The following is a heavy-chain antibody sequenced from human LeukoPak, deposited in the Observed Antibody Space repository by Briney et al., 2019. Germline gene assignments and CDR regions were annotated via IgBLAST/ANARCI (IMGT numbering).Heavy chain of an antibody. V-gene: IGHV3-23*01. CDR2: ISGSGGST. CDR1: GFTFSNYA. J-gene: IGHJ4*02. Sequence: PGGSLRLSCAASGFTFSNYAMTWVRQAPGKGLEWVSAISGSGGSTYYADSVKGRFTISRDNAKNSLYLQMNSLRAEDTAVYYCARIRGSSGFDYFDYWGQGTLVTVSS. D-gene: IGHD6-6*01. CDR3: ARIRGSSGFDYFDY.